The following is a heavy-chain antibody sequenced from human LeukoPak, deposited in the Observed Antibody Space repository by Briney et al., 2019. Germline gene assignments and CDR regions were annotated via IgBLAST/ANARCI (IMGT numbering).Heavy chain of an antibody. CDR3: AKAVGNQDFDY. CDR1: GFTFSSYG. D-gene: IGHD1-14*01. J-gene: IGHJ4*02. V-gene: IGHV3-30*18. CDR2: ISYDGGNK. Sequence: GGSLRLSCAASGFTFSSYGMHWVRQAPGKGLEWVAVISYDGGNKYYADSVKGRFTISRDNSKNTLYLQMNSLRAEDTAVYYCAKAVGNQDFDYWGQGTLVTVSS.